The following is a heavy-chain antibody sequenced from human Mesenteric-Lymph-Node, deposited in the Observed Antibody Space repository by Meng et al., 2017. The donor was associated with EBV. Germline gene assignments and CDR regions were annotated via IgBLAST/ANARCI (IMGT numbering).Heavy chain of an antibody. D-gene: IGHD2-15*01. Sequence: QGQLQSEGEGPVKAFESLSLTCAGYGGSFSGYYWGWIRQPPGKGLEWIGEINPSGSTNYNSSLKSRVTMSVDTSKNQFSLKLSSVTAADTAVYYCARYGCSGGSCYPYFDYWGQGTLVTVSS. CDR1: GGSFSGYY. CDR2: INPSGST. CDR3: ARYGCSGGSCYPYFDY. J-gene: IGHJ4*02. V-gene: IGHV4-34*01.